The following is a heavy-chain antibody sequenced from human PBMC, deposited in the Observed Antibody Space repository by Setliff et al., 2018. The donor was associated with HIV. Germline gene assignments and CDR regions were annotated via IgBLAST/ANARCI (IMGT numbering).Heavy chain of an antibody. J-gene: IGHJ4*01. CDR3: ARDEGRATGSWWDQSASWYLDY. CDR2: ISAAGTI. V-gene: IGHV4-4*07. Sequence: SETLSLTCPVSGGSISSYYWSWIRQPAGKRLEFIGRISAAGTINYNPSLRSRVTLSVDTSENQFSLTVNSVTAADTAMYFCARDEGRATGSWWDQSASWYLDYWGHGILVTVSS. D-gene: IGHD6-13*01. CDR1: GGSISSYY.